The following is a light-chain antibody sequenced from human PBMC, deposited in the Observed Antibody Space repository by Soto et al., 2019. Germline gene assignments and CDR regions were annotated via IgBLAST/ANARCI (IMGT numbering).Light chain of an antibody. CDR3: SSYTTSSAVV. J-gene: IGLJ2*01. V-gene: IGLV2-14*01. CDR1: SSDVGAYNY. CDR2: DVS. Sequence: QSALTQPASVSGSPGQSITISCTGTSSDVGAYNYVSWYQQHPGKASKLMIYDVSDRPSGVSNRFSGSTSGNTASLTISGLQAEDEADYYCSSYTTSSAVVFGGGTKLTVL.